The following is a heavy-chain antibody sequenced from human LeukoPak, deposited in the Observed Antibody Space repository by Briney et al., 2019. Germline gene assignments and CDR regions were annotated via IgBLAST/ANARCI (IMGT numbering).Heavy chain of an antibody. CDR3: ARDGYDFLTVLFDY. Sequence: SETLSLTCSVSGGSVSSYYWSWIRQPAGKGLEWIGRIYTSGNTNYNPSLKSRVTMSVDTSKNQFSLKLSSVTAADTAVYYCARDGYDFLTVLFDYWGQGTLVTVSS. CDR2: IYTSGNT. D-gene: IGHD3-9*01. J-gene: IGHJ4*02. V-gene: IGHV4-4*07. CDR1: GGSVSSYY.